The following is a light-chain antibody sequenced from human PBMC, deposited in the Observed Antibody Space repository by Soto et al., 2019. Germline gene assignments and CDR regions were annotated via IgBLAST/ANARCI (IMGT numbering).Light chain of an antibody. CDR3: QQYGSSRT. CDR2: GAS. V-gene: IGKV3-20*01. Sequence: EIVLTQSPGTLSLSPGERATLSCRASQSVSSSFLAWYQQKPGQAPRLLIYGASSRATGIPDRFSGSGSGTDFTLTISRLEPLDFAVYYCQQYGSSRTFGQGTKVEIK. CDR1: QSVSSSF. J-gene: IGKJ1*01.